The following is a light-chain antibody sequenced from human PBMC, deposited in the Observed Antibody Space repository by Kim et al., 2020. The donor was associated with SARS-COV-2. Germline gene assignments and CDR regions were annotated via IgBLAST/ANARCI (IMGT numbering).Light chain of an antibody. CDR2: GAS. V-gene: IGKV3D-11*03. CDR3: QQCSNRPCT. CDR1: QGVNSK. Sequence: LPPGEGAPRCWRTAQGVNSKLAWYQQKPGQAPRLLIYGASNRATGIPDRFSGSGSGTDFTLSISRLELEDFAVYYCQQCSNRPCTFGGGTKVDIK. J-gene: IGKJ4*02.